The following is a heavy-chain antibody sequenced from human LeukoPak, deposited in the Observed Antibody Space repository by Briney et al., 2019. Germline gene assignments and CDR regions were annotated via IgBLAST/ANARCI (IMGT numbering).Heavy chain of an antibody. CDR1: GGSISSHY. Sequence: PSETLSLTCTVSGGSISSHYWSWIRQPPGKGLEWIGYIYHSGSTYYNPSLKSRVTISVDRSKNQFSLKLSSVTAADTAVYYCARGGGYSGYERRWFDSWGQGTLVTVSS. V-gene: IGHV4-59*11. J-gene: IGHJ5*01. CDR2: IYHSGST. CDR3: ARGGGYSGYERRWFDS. D-gene: IGHD5-12*01.